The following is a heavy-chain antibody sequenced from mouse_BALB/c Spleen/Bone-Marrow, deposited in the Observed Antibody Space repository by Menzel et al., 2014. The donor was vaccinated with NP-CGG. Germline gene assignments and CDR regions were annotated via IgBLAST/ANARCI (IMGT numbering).Heavy chain of an antibody. CDR1: GFTFSSFG. CDR2: ISSGSSTI. J-gene: IGHJ4*01. Sequence: EVKLVESGGGLVQPGGSRKLSCAASGFTFSSFGMHWVRQAPEKRLEWVAYISSGSSTIYYADTVKGRFTISRDNPKNTLFLQMTSLRSEDAAMYYCARPDGNYDYAMDYWGQGTSVTVSS. V-gene: IGHV5-17*02. D-gene: IGHD2-1*01. CDR3: ARPDGNYDYAMDY.